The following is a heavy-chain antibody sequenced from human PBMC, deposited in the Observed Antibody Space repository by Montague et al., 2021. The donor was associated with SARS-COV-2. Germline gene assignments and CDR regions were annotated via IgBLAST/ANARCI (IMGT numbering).Heavy chain of an antibody. V-gene: IGHV4-61*02. J-gene: IGHJ5*02. CDR3: ARDRSSSGSYWFDP. D-gene: IGHD6-13*01. Sequence: TLSLTCTVSGGYISSGSYYWSWIRQPAGRGMEWIGRIYASGSTKYNPSLKSRVTISVDTSKNQFYLKVSSVTAADTAVYYCARDRSSSGSYWFDPWGQGTLVTVSS. CDR1: GGYISSGSYY. CDR2: IYASGST.